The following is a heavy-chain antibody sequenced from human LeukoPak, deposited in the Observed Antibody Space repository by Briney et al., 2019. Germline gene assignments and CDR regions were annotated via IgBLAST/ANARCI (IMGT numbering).Heavy chain of an antibody. CDR2: ISNSDDST. CDR3: AQDGASIRFDN. CDR1: GFPFSSYA. D-gene: IGHD3-16*01. V-gene: IGHV3-23*01. Sequence: GESLKISCAASGFPFSSYAMSWARQAPGKGLEWVSTISNSDDSTYYADSVKGRFIISRDNSKNTLYLQMNSLRAEDTAVYYCAQDGASIRFDNWGQGTLVTVSS. J-gene: IGHJ4*02.